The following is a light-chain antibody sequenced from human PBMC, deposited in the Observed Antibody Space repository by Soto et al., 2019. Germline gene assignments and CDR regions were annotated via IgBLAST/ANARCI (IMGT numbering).Light chain of an antibody. CDR2: EVT. V-gene: IGLV2-8*01. CDR1: SGDVGYYNY. Sequence: QSALTQPPSASGSPGQSVAISCTGTSGDVGYYNYVSWYQQHPGKAPKLIIYEVTKRPSGVPDRFSGSKSGNTASLTVSGLQAEDEADYYCSSYADDNIFVFGTGTKVTVL. J-gene: IGLJ1*01. CDR3: SSYADDNIFV.